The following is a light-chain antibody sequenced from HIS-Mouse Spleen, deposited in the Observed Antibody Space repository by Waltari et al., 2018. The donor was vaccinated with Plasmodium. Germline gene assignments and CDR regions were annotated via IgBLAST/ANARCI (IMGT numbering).Light chain of an antibody. CDR1: SSDVGGYNY. CDR2: EVS. Sequence: QSALTQPPSASGSPGQSVTISCTGTSSDVGGYNYGSWYQQHPGKAPKLIIYEVSKRPSGVPDRFSGSKSGNTASLTVSGLQAEDEADYYCSSYAGSNNLVFGGGTKLTVL. CDR3: SSYAGSNNLV. J-gene: IGLJ2*01. V-gene: IGLV2-8*01.